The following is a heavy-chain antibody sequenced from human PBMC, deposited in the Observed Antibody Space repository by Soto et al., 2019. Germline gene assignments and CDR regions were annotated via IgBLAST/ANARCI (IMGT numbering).Heavy chain of an antibody. CDR1: GGTSSSFA. CDR2: IIPIFGSA. CDR3: ARGYTSMDIDY. J-gene: IGHJ4*02. D-gene: IGHD5-18*01. V-gene: IGHV1-69*13. Sequence: GASVKVSCKASGGTSSSFAINWVRQAPGQGLEWIGGIIPIFGSAYYAQKFQGRVTITADESTSTAYMELRSLTSEDTAVYYCARGYTSMDIDYWGQGTLVTSPQ.